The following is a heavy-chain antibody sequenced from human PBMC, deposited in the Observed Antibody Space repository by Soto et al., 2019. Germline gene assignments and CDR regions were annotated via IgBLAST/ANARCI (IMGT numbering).Heavy chain of an antibody. CDR3: ASGGASHFPS. Sequence: VKLVQSGAEVRKPGSSVKVSCKASGGTFSRHGISWVRQAPGQGLEWMGGIIPIFGTANHAQKFQGRVTITADESTSTAYMDLSSRTSEHRAVYYCASGGASHFPSWGQGTMVKVSS. J-gene: IGHJ4*02. CDR1: GGTFSRHG. V-gene: IGHV1-69*01. CDR2: IIPIFGTA. D-gene: IGHD4-17*01.